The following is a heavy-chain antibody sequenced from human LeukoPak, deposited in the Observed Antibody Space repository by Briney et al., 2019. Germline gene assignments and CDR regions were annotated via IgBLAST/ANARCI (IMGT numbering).Heavy chain of an antibody. CDR1: GFTLSSYA. D-gene: IGHD3-16*01. CDR3: AKVGLRLGGDY. V-gene: IGHV3-23*01. J-gene: IGHJ4*02. CDR2: ISDSGNT. Sequence: PGGSLRLSCAASGFTLSSYAMSWVRQAPGKVLEWVSAISDSGNTYHADSVKGRFTISRDNSKNTLYLQMNSLRAEDTAVYYCAKVGLRLGGDYWGQGTLVTVSS.